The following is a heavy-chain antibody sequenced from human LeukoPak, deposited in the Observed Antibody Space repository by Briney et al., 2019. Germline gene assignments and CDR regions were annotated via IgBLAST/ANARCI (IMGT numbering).Heavy chain of an antibody. V-gene: IGHV1-46*01. Sequence: ASVKVSCKASGYTFTSYYMHWVRQAPGQGLEWMGIINPSGGSTSYAQKFQGRVTMTRDTPTSTVYMELSSLRSEDTAVYYCARSPPITMIVVVKIDYWGQGTLVTVSS. D-gene: IGHD3-22*01. CDR1: GYTFTSYY. CDR3: ARSPPITMIVVVKIDY. CDR2: INPSGGST. J-gene: IGHJ4*02.